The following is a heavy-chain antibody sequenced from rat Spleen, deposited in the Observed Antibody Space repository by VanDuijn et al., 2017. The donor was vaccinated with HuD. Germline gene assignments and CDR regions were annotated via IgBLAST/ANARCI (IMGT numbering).Heavy chain of an antibody. V-gene: IGHV3-1*01. CDR3: ARLRTNYVMDA. CDR2: ITYSGST. J-gene: IGHJ4*01. Sequence: EVQLQESGPGLVKPSQSLSLTCSVTVYSITTNYWDWIRKFPGNKMEWIGHITYSGSTSYNPSLKSRISITRDTSKNQFFLQLNSVTTEDTATYYCARLRTNYVMDAWGQGASVTVSS. CDR1: VYSITTNY.